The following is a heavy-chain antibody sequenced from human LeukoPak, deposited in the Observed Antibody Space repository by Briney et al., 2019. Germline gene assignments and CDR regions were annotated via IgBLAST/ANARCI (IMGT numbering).Heavy chain of an antibody. D-gene: IGHD6-13*01. V-gene: IGHV1-18*01. CDR2: ISAYNGNT. Sequence: ASVKVSCKASGYTFTSYGISWVRQAPGQGREWMGWISAYNGNTNYAQKLQGGVTMTTDTSTSTAYMELRSLRSDDTAVYYCARDPPLYSSSWYSPLSYYYYMDVWSKGTTVTISS. CDR1: GYTFTSYG. CDR3: ARDPPLYSSSWYSPLSYYYYMDV. J-gene: IGHJ6*03.